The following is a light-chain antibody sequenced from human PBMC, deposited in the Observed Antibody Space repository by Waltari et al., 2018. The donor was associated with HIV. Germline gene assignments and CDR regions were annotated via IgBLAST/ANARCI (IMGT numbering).Light chain of an antibody. CDR1: QPLLYSSDNTNY. CDR3: QQYYTFPFT. J-gene: IGKJ3*01. Sequence: DIVMTQSPDYLAVSLGERATINRKSSQPLLYSSDNTNYLTWYQQKPGQPPKLLLYWASTRESGVPDRFSGSGSGTNFTLTISSLQAEDVAVYYCQQYYTFPFTFGPGTKLDIK. V-gene: IGKV4-1*01. CDR2: WAS.